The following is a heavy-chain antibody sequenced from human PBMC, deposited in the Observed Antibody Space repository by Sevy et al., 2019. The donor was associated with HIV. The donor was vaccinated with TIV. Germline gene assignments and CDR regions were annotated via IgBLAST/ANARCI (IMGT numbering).Heavy chain of an antibody. CDR3: ARTNENYQDTTGDEVSFDI. J-gene: IGHJ3*02. D-gene: IGHD3-22*01. Sequence: SETLSLTCTVSGGSISSYYWSWIRQPPGKGLEWIGYVYYSWTTNYNPSLKSRVTLSVDTSKNQFSLKLRSVTAADTAVDFGARTNENYQDTTGDEVSFDIWGQGTMVTVSS. CDR1: GGSISSYY. V-gene: IGHV4-59*01. CDR2: VYYSWTT.